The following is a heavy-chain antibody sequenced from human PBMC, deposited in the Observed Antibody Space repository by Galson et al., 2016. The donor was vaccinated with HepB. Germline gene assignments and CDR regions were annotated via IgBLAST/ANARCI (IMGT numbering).Heavy chain of an antibody. CDR2: ISAYNGDT. Sequence: SVKVSCKASGYNFTSYGISWVRQAPGQGLEGMGWISAYNGDTNYAEKVQGRVSLTIDTSTNTAYMELRNLRSDDTAVYYCARDIEWSLFRFMERRANGFDIWGQGTLVNV. CDR1: GYNFTSYG. CDR3: ARDIEWSLFRFMERRANGFDI. V-gene: IGHV1-18*01. D-gene: IGHD3-3*01. J-gene: IGHJ3*02.